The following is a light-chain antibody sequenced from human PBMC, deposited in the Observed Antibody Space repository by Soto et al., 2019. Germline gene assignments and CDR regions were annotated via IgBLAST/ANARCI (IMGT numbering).Light chain of an antibody. V-gene: IGKV3-11*01. J-gene: IGKJ2*01. Sequence: EIVLTQSPATLSLSPGERATLSCRASQSVSRYVAWYQQKPGQAPRLLIFDASTRATGIPARFSGSGSGTYFTLTISSLEPEDFAVYYCQQRSTWPYTFGQGTKVDIK. CDR2: DAS. CDR1: QSVSRY. CDR3: QQRSTWPYT.